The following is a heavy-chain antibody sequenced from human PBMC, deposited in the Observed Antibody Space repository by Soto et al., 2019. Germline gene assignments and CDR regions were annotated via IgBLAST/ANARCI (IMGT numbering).Heavy chain of an antibody. Sequence: ASVKVSCKASGYTFTSYSMHWVRQAPGQRLEWMGWINAGNGNTKYSQKFQGRVTITRDTSASTAYMELSSLRSEDTAVYYCAREGLIQSYYDFWRGYELDYWGQGTLVTVSS. V-gene: IGHV1-3*01. CDR2: INAGNGNT. D-gene: IGHD3-3*01. CDR3: AREGLIQSYYDFWRGYELDY. J-gene: IGHJ4*02. CDR1: GYTFTSYS.